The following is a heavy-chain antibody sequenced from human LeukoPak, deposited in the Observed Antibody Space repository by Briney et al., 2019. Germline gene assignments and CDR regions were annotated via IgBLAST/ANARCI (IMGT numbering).Heavy chain of an antibody. CDR1: GYTFTGHY. CDR2: VNPSGGSA. D-gene: IGHD3-22*01. J-gene: IGHJ3*02. CDR3: ARGRHYYDASDYYYEGDAFDI. Sequence: ASVKVSCKASGYTFTGHYMHWVRRAPGQGLEWMGIVNPSGGSASYAQKFQGRVTMTRDMSTSTVYMELSSLRPEDTAVYFCARGRHYYDASDYYYEGDAFDIWGQGTMVTVSS. V-gene: IGHV1-46*01.